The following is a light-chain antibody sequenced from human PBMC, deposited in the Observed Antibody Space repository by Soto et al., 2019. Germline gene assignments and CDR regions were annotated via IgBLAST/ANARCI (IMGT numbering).Light chain of an antibody. V-gene: IGLV2-14*01. J-gene: IGLJ1*01. CDR1: RSDVSGYNY. CDR2: EVS. Sequence: QSALTQPASVSGSPGQSISISCTGTRSDVSGYNYVSWYQQHPGKAPKLMIYEVSNRPSGVSNRFSGSKSGNTASLTISGLQAEDEADYYCSSYTSGFTFLFGTGTKVTVL. CDR3: SSYTSGFTFL.